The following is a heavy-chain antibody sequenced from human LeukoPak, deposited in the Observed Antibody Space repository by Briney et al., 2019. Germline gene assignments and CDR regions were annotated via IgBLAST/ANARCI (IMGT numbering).Heavy chain of an antibody. CDR2: ISYDGSNK. D-gene: IGHD6-19*01. J-gene: IGHJ4*02. CDR3: AKETDSSGWYDY. V-gene: IGHV3-30*18. CDR1: GFTFSSYG. Sequence: GGSVRLSCAASGFTFSSYGMHWVRQAPGKGLEWVAVISYDGSNKYYADSVKGRFTISRDNSKNTLYLQMNSLRAEDTAVYYCAKETDSSGWYDYWGQGTLVTVSS.